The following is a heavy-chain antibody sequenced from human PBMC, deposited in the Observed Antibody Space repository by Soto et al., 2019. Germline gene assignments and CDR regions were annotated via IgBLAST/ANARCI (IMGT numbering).Heavy chain of an antibody. CDR2: INHSGST. Sequence: SETLSLTCAVYGGSFSGYYWSWIRQPPGKGLEWIGEINHSGSTYYNPSLKSRVTISVDTSKNQFSLKLSSVTAADTAVYYCARLIVGDAFDIWGQGTMVTV. CDR1: GGSFSGYY. CDR3: ARLIVGDAFDI. V-gene: IGHV4-34*09. J-gene: IGHJ3*02. D-gene: IGHD3-22*01.